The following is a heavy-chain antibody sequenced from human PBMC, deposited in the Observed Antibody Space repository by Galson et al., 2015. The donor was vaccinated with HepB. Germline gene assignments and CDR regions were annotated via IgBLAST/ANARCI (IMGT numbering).Heavy chain of an antibody. J-gene: IGHJ2*01. D-gene: IGHD3-10*01. CDR1: GFRFSNYS. V-gene: IGHV3-23*01. CDR3: AKDRETRSYWFFDV. Sequence: SLRLSCAASGFRFSNYSTSWVRQVPGKGLEWISAISSGGGNAYYADSVRGRSTISRDFSENTVYLEINNLRVEDTAIYFCAKDRETRSYWFFDVWGRGTLVTVS. CDR2: ISSGGGNA.